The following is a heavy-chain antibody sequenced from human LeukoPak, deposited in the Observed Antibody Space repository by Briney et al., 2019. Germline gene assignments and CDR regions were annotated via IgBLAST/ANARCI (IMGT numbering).Heavy chain of an antibody. CDR3: AKSPDDTAMALGAFDI. V-gene: IGHV3-30*02. Sequence: PGGSLRLSCAASGFTFSSYGMHWVRQAPGKGLEWVAVIWYGGSNKYYADSVKGRFTISRDNSKNTLYLQMNSLRAEDTAVYYCAKSPDDTAMALGAFDIWGQGTMVTVSS. CDR2: IWYGGSNK. J-gene: IGHJ3*02. CDR1: GFTFSSYG. D-gene: IGHD5-18*01.